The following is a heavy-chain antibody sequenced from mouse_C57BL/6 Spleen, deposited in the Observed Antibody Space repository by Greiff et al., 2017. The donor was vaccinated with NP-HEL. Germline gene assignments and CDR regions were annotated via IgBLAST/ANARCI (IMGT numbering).Heavy chain of an antibody. CDR3: ARHEEPSYYYGSTPACFAY. D-gene: IGHD1-1*01. J-gene: IGHJ3*01. V-gene: IGHV1-62-2*01. CDR2: FYPGSGSI. Sequence: QVQLQQSGAELVKPGASVKLSCKASGYTFTEYTIHWVKQRSGQGLEWIGWFYPGSGSIKDNEKFKDKATLTADKSSSTVDMELSRLTSEDSAVYFCARHEEPSYYYGSTPACFAYWGQGTLVTVSA. CDR1: GYTFTEYT.